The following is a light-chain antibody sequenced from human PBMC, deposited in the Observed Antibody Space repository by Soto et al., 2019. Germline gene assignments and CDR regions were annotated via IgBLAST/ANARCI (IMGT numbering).Light chain of an antibody. CDR3: SSYTSTTTVRFV. V-gene: IGLV2-14*01. Sequence: QSALAQPASVSGSPGQSFTISCTGTSSDIGDSNFVSWYQHHPGKAPKLLIYDVSDRPSRISSRFSGSKSANTASLTISGLQAEDEAFYYCSSYTSTTTVRFVFGTGTKLTVL. CDR1: SSDIGDSNF. CDR2: DVS. J-gene: IGLJ1*01.